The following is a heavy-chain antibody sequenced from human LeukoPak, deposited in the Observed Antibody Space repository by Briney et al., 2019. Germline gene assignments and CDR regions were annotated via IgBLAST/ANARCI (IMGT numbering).Heavy chain of an antibody. CDR1: GDSITNNLHY. Sequence: PSETLSLICTVSGDSITNNLHYWGWIRQPPGKGLEWISSIYSIGGTFYNPSLESRVTMSTDTSKNHFSLRLTSVTAADTAVFYCARFVIGTTAFDHWGQGILVTVSS. V-gene: IGHV4-39*02. CDR2: IYSIGGT. J-gene: IGHJ4*02. CDR3: ARFVIGTTAFDH. D-gene: IGHD1-1*01.